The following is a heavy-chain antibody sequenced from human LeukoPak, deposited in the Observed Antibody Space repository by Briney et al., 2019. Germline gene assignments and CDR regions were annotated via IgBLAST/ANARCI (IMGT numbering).Heavy chain of an antibody. D-gene: IGHD1-26*01. CDR1: GGSISSYY. V-gene: IGHV4-4*07. Sequence: LETLSLTCTVSGGSISSYYWSWIRQPAGKGLEWIGRIYTSGSTNYNPSLKSRVTMSVDTSKNQFSLKLSSVTAADTAVYYCARDNSGSYSGAFDIWGQGTMVTVSS. J-gene: IGHJ3*02. CDR3: ARDNSGSYSGAFDI. CDR2: IYTSGST.